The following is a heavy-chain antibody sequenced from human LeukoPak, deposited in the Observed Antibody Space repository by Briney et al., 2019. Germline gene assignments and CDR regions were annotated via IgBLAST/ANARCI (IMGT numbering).Heavy chain of an antibody. CDR3: ARGRSGDYYGSGSYQSH. CDR1: GGSISSGGYS. J-gene: IGHJ4*02. V-gene: IGHV4-30-4*07. CDR2: IYYSGST. Sequence: NPSETLSLTCAVSGGSISSGGYSCSWIRQPPGKGLEWIGYIYYSGSTNYNPSLKSRVTISVDTSKNQFSLKLSSVTAADTAVYYCARGRSGDYYGSGSYQSHWGQGTLVTVSS. D-gene: IGHD3-10*01.